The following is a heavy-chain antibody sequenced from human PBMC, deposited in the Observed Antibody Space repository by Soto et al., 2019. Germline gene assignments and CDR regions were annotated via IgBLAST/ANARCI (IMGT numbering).Heavy chain of an antibody. CDR3: ARVATRLQSMEVLEY. J-gene: IGHJ4*02. CDR2: LSFDGTAE. Sequence: QVQLVESGGGVVQPGTSLRLSCKASGFIFRDYLIHWVRQAPGKGLEWLAVLSFDGTAEYYADSTRGRFTISRDIPKRTTYLVINNVRREDTAMYYCARVATRLQSMEVLEYWGQGTLITAPS. CDR1: GFIFRDYL. V-gene: IGHV3-30*03. D-gene: IGHD2-21*02.